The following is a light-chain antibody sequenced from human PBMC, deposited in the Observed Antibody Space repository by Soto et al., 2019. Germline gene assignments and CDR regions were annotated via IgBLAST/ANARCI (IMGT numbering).Light chain of an antibody. CDR3: PSYTSSGTHI. CDR1: RNDVGGYNY. Sequence: QSALTQPASVSGSPGQAITISCTGTRNDVGGYNYVSWHQQHPGKAPKLLIFDVSDRPSGVSDRFSGSKSGNTASLTISGLQADDEADYYCPSYTSSGTHIFGGGTKVTVL. J-gene: IGLJ2*01. CDR2: DVS. V-gene: IGLV2-14*01.